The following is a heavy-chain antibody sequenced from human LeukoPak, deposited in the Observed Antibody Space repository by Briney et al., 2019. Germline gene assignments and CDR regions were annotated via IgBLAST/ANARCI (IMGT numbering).Heavy chain of an antibody. CDR2: IIPIFGTA. Sequence: ASVKVSCKASGGTFSSYAISWVRQAPGQGLEWMGGIIPIFGTANYAQKFQGRVTITADESTSTAYMELSSLRSEDTAVYYCARVGATPYYYYGMDVWGQGTTVTVSS. CDR1: GGTFSSYA. V-gene: IGHV1-69*13. CDR3: ARVGATPYYYYGMDV. D-gene: IGHD1-26*01. J-gene: IGHJ6*02.